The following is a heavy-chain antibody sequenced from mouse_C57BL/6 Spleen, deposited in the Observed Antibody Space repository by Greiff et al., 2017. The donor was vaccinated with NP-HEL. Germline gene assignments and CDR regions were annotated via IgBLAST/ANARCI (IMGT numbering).Heavy chain of an antibody. CDR3: ARPIYSGPEAWFAY. CDR2: ISSGSSTI. V-gene: IGHV5-17*01. D-gene: IGHD2-1*01. J-gene: IGHJ3*01. CDR1: GFTFSDYG. Sequence: EVQLVESGGGLVKPGGSLKLSCAASGFTFSDYGMHWVRQAPEKGLEWVAYISSGSSTIYYADTVKGRFTISRDNAKNTLFLQMTSRRSEDTAMYYCARPIYSGPEAWFAYWGQGTLVTVSA.